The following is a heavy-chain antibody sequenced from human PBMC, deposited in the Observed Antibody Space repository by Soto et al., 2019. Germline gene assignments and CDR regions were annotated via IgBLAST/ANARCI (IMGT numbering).Heavy chain of an antibody. V-gene: IGHV3-53*01. J-gene: IGHJ6*02. D-gene: IGHD3-16*01. Sequence: EVQLVESGGGLIQPGGSLRLSCAASGFTVSSNYMSWVRQAPGKGLEWVSVIYCGGSTYYADSVKGRFTISRDNSKNTLYLQMNSLRAEDTAVYYCARGSRPDIWAGMDVWGQGTTVTVSS. CDR1: GFTVSSNY. CDR2: IYCGGST. CDR3: ARGSRPDIWAGMDV.